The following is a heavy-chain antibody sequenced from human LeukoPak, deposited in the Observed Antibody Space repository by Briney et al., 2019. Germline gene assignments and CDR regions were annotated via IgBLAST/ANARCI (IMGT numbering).Heavy chain of an antibody. CDR2: IKQDGSEK. Sequence: RGSLRLSCAASGFTFSNYWISWVREAPGKGLEWVANIKQDGSEKFYVDSVKGRLTISRDNAKNSLYLQMNSLRVEDTAVYYCARVQGSSGPGIFEYWGQGTLVTVSS. J-gene: IGHJ4*02. D-gene: IGHD6-19*01. CDR1: GFTFSNYW. V-gene: IGHV3-7*01. CDR3: ARVQGSSGPGIFEY.